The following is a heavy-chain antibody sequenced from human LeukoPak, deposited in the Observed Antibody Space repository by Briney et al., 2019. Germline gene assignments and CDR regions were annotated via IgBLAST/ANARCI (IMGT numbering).Heavy chain of an antibody. CDR1: GFTFSSYS. CDR3: ASSRYEGGTFDI. CDR2: ISISSSGYI. V-gene: IGHV3-21*01. D-gene: IGHD3-16*01. Sequence: GGSLRLSCAASGFTFSSYSMNWVRQAPGKGLELVSYISISSSGYIYYADSVKGRFTISRDNAKNSLYLQMNSLSAEDTAVYYCASSRYEGGTFDIWGQGTLVTVSS. J-gene: IGHJ3*02.